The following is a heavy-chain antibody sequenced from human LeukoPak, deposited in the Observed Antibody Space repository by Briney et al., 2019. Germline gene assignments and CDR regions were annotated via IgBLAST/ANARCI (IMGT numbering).Heavy chain of an antibody. CDR2: IYPGDFDT. CDR3: ASGGKTWLVDY. CDR1: GYSFTNYW. V-gene: IGHV5-51*01. D-gene: IGHD5-12*01. Sequence: GESLKISCKGSGYSFTNYWIGWVRQMPGKGLEWIGIIYPGDFDTRYNPSFQGQVTISADKSISTAYLQWTSLKASDTAMYYCASGGKTWLVDYWGQGTLVTVSS. J-gene: IGHJ4*02.